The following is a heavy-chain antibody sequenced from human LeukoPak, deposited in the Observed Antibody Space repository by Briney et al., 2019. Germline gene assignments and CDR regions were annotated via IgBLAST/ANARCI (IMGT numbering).Heavy chain of an antibody. Sequence: GGSLRLSCAVSGFTVSNNYMGWVRQAPGKGLEWVSVMYSGGSTYYADSVKGRFTISRDNSKNTVYLQMNSLRAEDTAVYYCARLDVVAGRAYWGLGTLVTVSS. CDR3: ARLDVVAGRAY. J-gene: IGHJ4*02. V-gene: IGHV3-53*01. D-gene: IGHD6-19*01. CDR2: MYSGGST. CDR1: GFTVSNNY.